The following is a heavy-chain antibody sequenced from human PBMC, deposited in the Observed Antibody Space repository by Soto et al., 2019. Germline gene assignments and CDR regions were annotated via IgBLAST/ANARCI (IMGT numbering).Heavy chain of an antibody. Sequence: GGSLRLSCAASGFTVSSNYMSRVRQAPGKGLEWVSVIYSGGSTYYADSVKGRFTISRHNSKNTLYLQMNSLRAEDTAVYYCARGQNDILTGYSNINSFDYWGQGTLVTVSS. J-gene: IGHJ4*02. CDR1: GFTVSSNY. V-gene: IGHV3-53*04. CDR2: IYSGGST. CDR3: ARGQNDILTGYSNINSFDY. D-gene: IGHD3-9*01.